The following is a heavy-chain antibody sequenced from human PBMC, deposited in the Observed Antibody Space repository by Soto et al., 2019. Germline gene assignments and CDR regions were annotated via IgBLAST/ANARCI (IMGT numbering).Heavy chain of an antibody. Sequence: GSLRLSCSTSGFTFSTYAMNWVRQAPGKGLEWVSALSGSGGTTYYADSVRGRFTISRDNSKNTLFLQMSSLRAEDTALYYCAKQRAGYGSGSDTFYFDFWGQGTLVTVSS. J-gene: IGHJ4*02. CDR1: GFTFSTYA. CDR2: LSGSGGTT. V-gene: IGHV3-23*01. CDR3: AKQRAGYGSGSDTFYFDF. D-gene: IGHD3-10*01.